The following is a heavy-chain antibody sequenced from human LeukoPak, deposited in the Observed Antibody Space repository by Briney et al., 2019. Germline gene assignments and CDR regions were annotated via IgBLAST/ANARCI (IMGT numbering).Heavy chain of an antibody. D-gene: IGHD3-3*01. V-gene: IGHV4-4*09. CDR1: GGSISSYY. Sequence: SETLSLTCTVSGGSISSYYWSWIRQPPGKGLEWIGYIYTSGSTNYNPSLKSRVTISVDTSKNQFSLKLSSVTAADTAVYYCARAYDFPWYFDLWGRGTLVTVSS. J-gene: IGHJ2*01. CDR3: ARAYDFPWYFDL. CDR2: IYTSGST.